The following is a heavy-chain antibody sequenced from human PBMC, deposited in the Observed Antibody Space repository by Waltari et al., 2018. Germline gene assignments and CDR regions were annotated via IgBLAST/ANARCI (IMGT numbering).Heavy chain of an antibody. CDR1: GYTFTGYY. V-gene: IGHV1-2*06. J-gene: IGHJ5*02. CDR2: INPNSGGT. Sequence: QVQLVQSGAEVKKPGASVKVSCKASGYTFTGYYMHWVRQAPGQGLEWMGRINPNSGGTNYAQKLQGRVTMTRDTSISTAYMELSRLRSDDTAVYYCASLQDNQVDGGFDPWGQGTLVTVSS. CDR3: ASLQDNQVDGGFDP. D-gene: IGHD1-1*01.